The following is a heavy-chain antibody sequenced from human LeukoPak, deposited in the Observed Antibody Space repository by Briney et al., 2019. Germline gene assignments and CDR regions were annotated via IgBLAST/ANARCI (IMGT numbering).Heavy chain of an antibody. CDR3: ARDVMYSSSWYFDY. CDR2: IIPILGIP. CDR1: GGTFSSYA. J-gene: IGHJ4*02. D-gene: IGHD6-13*01. Sequence: SAKVSCKASGGTFSSYAISWVRQAPGQGLEWMGRIIPILGIPNYAQKFQGRVTITADKSTSTAYMELSSLRSEDTAVYYCARDVMYSSSWYFDYWGQGTLVTVSS. V-gene: IGHV1-69*04.